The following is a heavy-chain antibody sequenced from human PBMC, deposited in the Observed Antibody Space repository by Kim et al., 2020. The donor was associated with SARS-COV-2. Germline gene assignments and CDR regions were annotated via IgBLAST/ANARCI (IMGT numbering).Heavy chain of an antibody. CDR2: ISTSSSYI. CDR1: GFTFGHYS. CDR3: ARVFSPPWSASLRGSGMGV. J-gene: IGHJ6*02. V-gene: IGHV3-21*06. D-gene: IGHD3-3*01. Sequence: GGSLRLSCFTSGFTFGHYSMNWVRQAPGKGLEWLSVISTSSSYIYYADSLKGRFTISRDNVKNSVYLEMNGLRAEDTGVYYCARVFSPPWSASLRGSGMGVWGQGTTVIVS.